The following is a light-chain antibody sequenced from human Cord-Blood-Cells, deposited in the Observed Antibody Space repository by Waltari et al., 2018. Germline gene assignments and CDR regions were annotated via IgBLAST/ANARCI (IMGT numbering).Light chain of an antibody. CDR2: AAS. Sequence: DIQMTQSPSSLSASVGDRVTITCRASQSISSYLNWYQQKPGKAPKLLIYAASSLQSGVPSRFSGSGSGTDFTLTISSLQPEDIATYYCQQYDNLPPGSFGPGTKVDIK. V-gene: IGKV1-39*01. CDR1: QSISSY. CDR3: QQYDNLPPGS. J-gene: IGKJ3*01.